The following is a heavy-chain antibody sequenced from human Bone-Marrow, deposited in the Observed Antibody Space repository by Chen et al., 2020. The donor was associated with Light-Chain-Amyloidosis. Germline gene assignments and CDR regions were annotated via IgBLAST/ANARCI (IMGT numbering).Heavy chain of an antibody. CDR1: GYTFPNYW. V-gene: IGHV5-51*01. CDR2: IYPDDSDA. D-gene: IGHD5-12*01. CDR3: ARRRDGYNFDY. Sequence: ILGKGSGYTFPNYWIGWVRQMPGKGLEWMGVIYPDDSDARYSPSFEGQVTISADKSITTAYLQWRSLKASDTAMYYCARRRDGYNFDYWGQGTLVTVSS. J-gene: IGHJ4*02.